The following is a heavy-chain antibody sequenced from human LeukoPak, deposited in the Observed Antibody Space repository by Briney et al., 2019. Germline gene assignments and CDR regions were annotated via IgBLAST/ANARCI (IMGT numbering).Heavy chain of an antibody. CDR3: ARHSLGSPFEQWLAPWDY. CDR1: GGSISSGSYY. V-gene: IGHV4-61*02. Sequence: SETLSLTCTVSGGSISSGSYYWSWIRQPAGKGLEWIGRIYTSGSTNYNPSLKSRVTISVDTSKNQFSLKLSSVTAADTAVYYCARHSLGSPFEQWLAPWDYWGQGTLVTVSS. D-gene: IGHD6-19*01. J-gene: IGHJ4*02. CDR2: IYTSGST.